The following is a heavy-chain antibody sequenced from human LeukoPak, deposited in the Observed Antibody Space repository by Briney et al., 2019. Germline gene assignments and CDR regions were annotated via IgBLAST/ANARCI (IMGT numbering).Heavy chain of an antibody. CDR3: ARDRSGIAVAGMSY. V-gene: IGHV3-33*01. J-gene: IGHJ4*02. CDR1: GFTLSSYG. CDR2: IWYDGSNK. D-gene: IGHD6-19*01. Sequence: GGSLRLSCAASGFTLSSYGMHWVRQAPGKGLEWVAVIWYDGSNKYYADSVKGRFTISRDNSKNTLYLQMNSLRAEDTAVYYCARDRSGIAVAGMSYWGQGTLVTVSS.